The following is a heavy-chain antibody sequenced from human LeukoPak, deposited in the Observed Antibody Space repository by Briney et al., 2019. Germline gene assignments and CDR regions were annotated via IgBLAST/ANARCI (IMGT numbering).Heavy chain of an antibody. D-gene: IGHD6-19*01. Sequence: SETLSLTCAVYGGSFSGYYWSWIRQPPGKGLEWIGEINHSGSTNYNPSLKSRVTISVDTSKNQFSLKLSSVTAADTAVYYCARGTRYSSGWAFRIFYYFDYWGQGTLVTVSS. J-gene: IGHJ4*02. CDR2: INHSGST. CDR3: ARGTRYSSGWAFRIFYYFDY. CDR1: GGSFSGYY. V-gene: IGHV4-34*01.